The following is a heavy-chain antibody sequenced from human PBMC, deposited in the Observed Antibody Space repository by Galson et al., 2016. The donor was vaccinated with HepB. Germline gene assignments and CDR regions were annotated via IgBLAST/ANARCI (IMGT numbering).Heavy chain of an antibody. CDR1: GGNFSSYA. J-gene: IGHJ6*03. Sequence: SVKVSCKASGGNFSSYAISWVRQAPGQGLEWMGGIIPMFGIINYAQKFQGRVTITADESTSTVYMELSSLKSYDTAVYFSASGGHGVEDYYYYMDVWGRGTTVTVSS. V-gene: IGHV1-69*13. D-gene: IGHD3-16*01. CDR3: ASGGHGVEDYYYYMDV. CDR2: IIPMFGII.